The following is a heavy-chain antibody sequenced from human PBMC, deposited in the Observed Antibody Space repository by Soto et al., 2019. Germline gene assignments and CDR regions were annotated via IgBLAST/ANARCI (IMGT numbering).Heavy chain of an antibody. CDR1: GGSISSYY. Sequence: PSETLSLTCTVSGGSISSYYWSWIRQPPGKGLEWIGYIYYSGSTNYNPSLKSRVTISVDTSKNQFSLKLSSVTAADTAVYYCARQDYSSGWYWFDPWGQGTLVTVSS. CDR3: ARQDYSSGWYWFDP. D-gene: IGHD6-19*01. V-gene: IGHV4-59*08. J-gene: IGHJ5*02. CDR2: IYYSGST.